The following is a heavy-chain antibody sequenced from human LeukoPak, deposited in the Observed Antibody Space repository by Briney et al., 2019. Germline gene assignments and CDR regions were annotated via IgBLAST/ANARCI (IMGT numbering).Heavy chain of an antibody. CDR3: ARDSSGWEYNWFDP. V-gene: IGHV1-2*02. CDR1: GYTFTGYY. Sequence: ASVKVSCKASGYTFTGYYMHWVRQAPGQGLEWRGWINSNSGGTNYAQKFQGRVTMTRDTSISTAYMELSRLRSDDTAVYYCARDSSGWEYNWFDPWGQGTLVTVSS. CDR2: INSNSGGT. J-gene: IGHJ5*02. D-gene: IGHD6-19*01.